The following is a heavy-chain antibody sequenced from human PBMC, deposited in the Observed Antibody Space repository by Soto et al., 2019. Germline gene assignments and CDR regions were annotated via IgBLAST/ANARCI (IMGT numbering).Heavy chain of an antibody. CDR2: IYYSGST. J-gene: IGHJ3*02. V-gene: IGHV4-31*03. Sequence: QVQLQESGPGLVKPSQTLSLTCTVSGGSISSGGYYWSWIRQHPGKGLEWIGYIYYSGSTYYNPSLKSRVTISVDTSKNPFSLKLSSVTAADTAVYYCARGDRDYDYIWGSYRYTGAGAFDIWGQGTMVTVSS. CDR1: GGSISSGGYY. D-gene: IGHD3-16*02. CDR3: ARGDRDYDYIWGSYRYTGAGAFDI.